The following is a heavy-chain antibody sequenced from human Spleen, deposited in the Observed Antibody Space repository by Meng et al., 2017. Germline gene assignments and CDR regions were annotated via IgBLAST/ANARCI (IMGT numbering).Heavy chain of an antibody. CDR2: IYYSGST. V-gene: IGHV4-61*08. Sequence: QGPLQGSGPGLVGPSGTLSLTCTVAGGSVSSNDYFWSWIRQPPGKGLEWIGYIYYSGSTNSNPSLKSRVTLSIDTSKNQFSLNLYSVTAADTAVYFCARVSGFGSNWEGDHFDSWGQGALVTVSS. D-gene: IGHD6-13*01. J-gene: IGHJ4*02. CDR3: ARVSGFGSNWEGDHFDS. CDR1: GGSVSSNDYF.